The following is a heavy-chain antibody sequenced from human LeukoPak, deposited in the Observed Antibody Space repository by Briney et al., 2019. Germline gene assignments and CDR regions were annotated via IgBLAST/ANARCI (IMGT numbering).Heavy chain of an antibody. CDR3: ARGNIVATILGGLHGTTAFDF. CDR1: GGAFNGYY. J-gene: IGHJ4*02. CDR2: MIHSGSS. V-gene: IGHV4-34*01. D-gene: IGHD5-12*01. Sequence: SETLSLTCGVSGGAFNGYYRSWIRQAPGKGLEWIGEMIHSGSSNYNPSLRSRVTISGDTSKNQFSLKLNSLTAADTAVYYCARGNIVATILGGLHGTTAFDFWGQGILVTVSS.